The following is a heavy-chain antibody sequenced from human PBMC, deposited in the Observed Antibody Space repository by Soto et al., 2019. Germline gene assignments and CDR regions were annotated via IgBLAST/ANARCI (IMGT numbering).Heavy chain of an antibody. J-gene: IGHJ6*02. D-gene: IGHD3-3*01. Sequence: ASVKVSCKASGGTFSSYAISWVRQAPGQGLEWMGGIIPIFGTANYAQKFQGRVTITADESTSTAYMELSSLRSEDTAVYYCARVRDTGVVIIDYYYYYGMDVWGQGTTVTVSS. CDR2: IIPIFGTA. CDR1: GGTFSSYA. V-gene: IGHV1-69*13. CDR3: ARVRDTGVVIIDYYYYYGMDV.